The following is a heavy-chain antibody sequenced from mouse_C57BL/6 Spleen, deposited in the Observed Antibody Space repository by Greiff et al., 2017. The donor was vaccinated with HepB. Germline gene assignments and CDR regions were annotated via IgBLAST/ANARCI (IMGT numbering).Heavy chain of an antibody. CDR3: ARSYDDDDASPAY. D-gene: IGHD2-4*01. CDR2: INPNNGGT. V-gene: IGHV1-26*01. Sequence: EVQLQQSGPELVKPGASVKISCKASGYTFTDYYMNWVKQSHGKSLEWIGDINPNNGGTSYNQKFKGKATLTVDKSSSTAYMELRSLTSEDSAVYYCARSYDDDDASPAYWGQGTLVTVSA. CDR1: GYTFTDYY. J-gene: IGHJ3*01.